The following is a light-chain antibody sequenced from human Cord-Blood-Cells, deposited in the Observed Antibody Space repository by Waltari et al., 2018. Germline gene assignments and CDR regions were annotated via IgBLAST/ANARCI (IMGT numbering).Light chain of an antibody. CDR1: SSNIGNTY. J-gene: IGLJ3*02. CDR3: GTWDSSLSAGV. V-gene: IGLV1-51*01. CDR2: DNN. Sequence: QSVLTHPPSLSAAPGQNVTIPYPGTSSNIGNTYASWYQQLPGTSPKLLIYDNNKRPSGIPDRFSGSKSGTSATLGITGLQTGDEADYYCGTWDSSLSAGVFGGGTKLTVL.